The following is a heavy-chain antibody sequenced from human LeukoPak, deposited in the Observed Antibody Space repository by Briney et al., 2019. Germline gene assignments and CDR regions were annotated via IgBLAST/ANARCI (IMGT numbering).Heavy chain of an antibody. CDR3: ARPNSSSWYYLDN. Sequence: SETLSLTSAVAGHSISSGYYWGWIRQPPGKGLEWIGSMYHRGSTYYNPSLKSRVTISVDTSKNQFSLKLSSVTAADTAVYYCARPNSSSWYYLDNWGQGTLVTVSS. CDR2: MYHRGST. D-gene: IGHD6-13*01. V-gene: IGHV4-38-2*01. J-gene: IGHJ4*02. CDR1: GHSISSGYY.